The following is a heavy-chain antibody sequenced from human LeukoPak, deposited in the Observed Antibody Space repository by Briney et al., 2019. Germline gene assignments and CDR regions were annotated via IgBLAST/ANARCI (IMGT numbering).Heavy chain of an antibody. CDR1: GGTFSSYA. CDR2: IIPIFGAA. J-gene: IGHJ3*02. V-gene: IGHV1-69*13. CDR3: ARDGIGVRSIGYSFDAFDI. D-gene: IGHD3-22*01. Sequence: SVKVSCKASGGTFSSYAISWVRQAPGQGLEWMGGIIPIFGAANYAQKFQGRVTITADESTSTAYMELSSLRSEDTAVYYCARDGIGVRSIGYSFDAFDIGGQGTMATVS.